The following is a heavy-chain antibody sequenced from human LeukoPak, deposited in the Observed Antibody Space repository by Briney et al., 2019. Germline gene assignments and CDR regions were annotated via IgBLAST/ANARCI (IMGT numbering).Heavy chain of an antibody. CDR1: GFTFSSYW. V-gene: IGHV3-74*01. D-gene: IGHD1-26*01. Sequence: PGGSLTLSCAASGFTFSSYWMHWVRQAPGKGLVWVSRISSDGGNTVYADSVKGRFTISRDNANDTLYLQMDSLRGEDTAVYYCAREWELRGAYYMDVWGKGTTVTVSS. J-gene: IGHJ6*03. CDR2: ISSDGGNT. CDR3: AREWELRGAYYMDV.